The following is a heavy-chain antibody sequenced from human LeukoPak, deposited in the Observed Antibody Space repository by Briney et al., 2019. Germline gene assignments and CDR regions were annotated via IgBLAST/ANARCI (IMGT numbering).Heavy chain of an antibody. Sequence: PGGSLRLSCAASGFTFSNYWMTWVRQAPGKGLEWVANVNQDGSERYYVNSVRGRFTISRDNAKNSLYLQMNSLRDEDTAVYYCAVITLIVVDPYYFDYWGQGTLVTVSS. V-gene: IGHV3-7*01. CDR1: GFTFSNYW. CDR2: VNQDGSER. CDR3: AVITLIVVDPYYFDY. J-gene: IGHJ4*02. D-gene: IGHD3-22*01.